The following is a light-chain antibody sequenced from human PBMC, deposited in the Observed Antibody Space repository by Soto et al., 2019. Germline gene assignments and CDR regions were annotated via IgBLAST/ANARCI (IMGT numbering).Light chain of an antibody. V-gene: IGKV3-11*02. CDR3: QLRSTWPPLT. CDR2: DAS. CDR1: QSVGIY. Sequence: EIVVTQSPATLSLSPGERATLSCRTSQSVGIYLAWYQKKPGKAPRLLIYDASNRATSIPARLSDSGSGRDLTLTTSSLEPEEFAGYYCQLRSTWPPLTFGGGTQGEVK. J-gene: IGKJ4*01.